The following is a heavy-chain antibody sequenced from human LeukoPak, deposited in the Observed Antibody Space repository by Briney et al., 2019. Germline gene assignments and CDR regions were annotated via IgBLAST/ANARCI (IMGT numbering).Heavy chain of an antibody. CDR2: IIPIFGTA. Sequence: ASVKVSCKASGGTFSSYAISWVRQAPGQGLEWMGGIIPIFGTANYAQKFQGRVTITADKSTSTAYMELSSLRSEDTAVYYCARLSGTYSSSWSPSVNWFDPWGQGTLVTVSS. J-gene: IGHJ5*02. V-gene: IGHV1-69*06. D-gene: IGHD6-13*01. CDR3: ARLSGTYSSSWSPSVNWFDP. CDR1: GGTFSSYA.